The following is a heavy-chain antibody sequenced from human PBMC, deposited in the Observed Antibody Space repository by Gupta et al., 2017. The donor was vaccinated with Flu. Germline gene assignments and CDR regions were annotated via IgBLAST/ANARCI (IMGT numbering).Heavy chain of an antibody. Sequence: LEWIGTINSVGSTYYTPSLQSRLIISVDTSNNQFSLTMTSVTAADTAVYYCARNHPYYRAASGPFAPWGQGALVPVSS. CDR2: INSVGST. D-gene: IGHD1-14*01. V-gene: IGHV4-39*01. J-gene: IGHJ5*02. CDR3: ARNHPYYRAASGPFAP.